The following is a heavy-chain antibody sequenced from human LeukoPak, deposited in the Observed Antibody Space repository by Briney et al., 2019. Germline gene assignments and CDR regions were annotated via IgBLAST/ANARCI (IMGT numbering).Heavy chain of an antibody. CDR3: ARLMVDTANMDV. V-gene: IGHV3-48*03. J-gene: IGHJ6*03. Sequence: GGSLRLSCAASGFTFSSYEMNWVRQAPGKGLEWVSYISSSGSTIYYADSVKGRFTISRDNAKNSLYLQMNSLRAEDTAVYYCARLMVDTANMDVWGKGTTVTISS. D-gene: IGHD5-18*01. CDR2: ISSSGSTI. CDR1: GFTFSSYE.